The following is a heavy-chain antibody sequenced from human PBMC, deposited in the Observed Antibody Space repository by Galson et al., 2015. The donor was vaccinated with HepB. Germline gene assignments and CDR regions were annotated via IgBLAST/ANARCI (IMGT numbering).Heavy chain of an antibody. V-gene: IGHV1-2*02. D-gene: IGHD6-19*01. CDR1: GYTFTGYY. CDR2: INPNSGGT. J-gene: IGHJ4*02. CDR3: ARGFHGIAVAEDY. Sequence: SVKVSCKASGYTFTGYYMHWVRQAPGQGLEWMGWINPNSGGTNYAQKFQGRVTMTRDTSISTAYMELSRLRSDDTAVYYCARGFHGIAVAEDYWGQGTLVTVSS.